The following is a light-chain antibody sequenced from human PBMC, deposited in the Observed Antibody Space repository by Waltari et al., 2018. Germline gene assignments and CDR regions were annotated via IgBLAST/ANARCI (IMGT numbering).Light chain of an antibody. CDR3: QQFNDWPRT. CDR2: GAS. Sequence: EVVMTQSTATLSVSPGERDTLSCRASQSVSINLDWYQQKHGQAPRLLIYGASTRATGVPARFSGSGSGTEFTLTISSLQSEDFAVYYCQQFNDWPRTFGHGTKVEIK. V-gene: IGKV3-15*01. J-gene: IGKJ1*01. CDR1: QSVSIN.